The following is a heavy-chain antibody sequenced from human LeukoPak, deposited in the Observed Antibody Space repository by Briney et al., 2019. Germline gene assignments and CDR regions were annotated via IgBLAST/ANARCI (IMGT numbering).Heavy chain of an antibody. Sequence: GGSLRLSCAASGFTFSSYAMSWVRRAPGKGLEWVSAISGSGGSTYYADSVKGRFTISRDNSKNTLYLQMNSLRAEDTAVYYCATVVTPYLNYFDYWGQGTLVTVSS. V-gene: IGHV3-23*01. CDR1: GFTFSSYA. J-gene: IGHJ4*02. D-gene: IGHD4-23*01. CDR3: ATVVTPYLNYFDY. CDR2: ISGSGGST.